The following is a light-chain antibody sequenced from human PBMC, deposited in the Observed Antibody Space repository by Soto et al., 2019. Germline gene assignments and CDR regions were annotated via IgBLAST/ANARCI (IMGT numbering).Light chain of an antibody. CDR2: INK. V-gene: IGLV1-40*01. J-gene: IGLJ1*01. Sequence: QSALTQPPSVSGAPGQTVTISCTGTSPNIEEDSDVHWYEQLPGAAHKLLIYINKNRPSGVPGRFSGSKSGSPASLAITGRQDEDEAAYYRQTYDISLSGSYVFGTGTKVTV. CDR1: SPNIEEDSD. CDR3: QTYDISLSGSYV.